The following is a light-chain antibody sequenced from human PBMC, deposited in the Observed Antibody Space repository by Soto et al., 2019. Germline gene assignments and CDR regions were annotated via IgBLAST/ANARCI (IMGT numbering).Light chain of an antibody. CDR3: SLYTSSSTLYV. CDR2: EVS. J-gene: IGLJ1*01. V-gene: IGLV2-18*01. Sequence: QSVLTQPPSVSGSPGQSVTISCTGTSGDVGSYNRVSWYQQPPGTAPKLMIYEVSNRPSGVPDRFSGSKSGNTASLTISGLQAEDEADYYCSLYTSSSTLYVFGTGTKVTVL. CDR1: SGDVGSYNR.